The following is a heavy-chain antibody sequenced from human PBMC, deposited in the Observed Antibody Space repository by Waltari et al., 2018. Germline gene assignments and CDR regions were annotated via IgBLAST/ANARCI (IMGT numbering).Heavy chain of an antibody. Sequence: QLHLQASGPGLVKSSQTLSVTCTVSGGSISSGSNKWSWIRQHAEKGLEWIGYIKYSGFTKYTPSLQSRVIISVDTSQNQFSLQLSSVTAADTAVYFCARLPSASGSFGWFDPWGLGALVTVSS. CDR1: GGSISSGSNK. J-gene: IGHJ5*02. D-gene: IGHD3-10*01. CDR2: IKYSGFT. V-gene: IGHV4-31*03. CDR3: ARLPSASGSFGWFDP.